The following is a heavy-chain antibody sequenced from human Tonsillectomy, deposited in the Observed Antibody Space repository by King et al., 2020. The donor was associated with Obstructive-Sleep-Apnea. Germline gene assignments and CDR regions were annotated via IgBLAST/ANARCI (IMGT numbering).Heavy chain of an antibody. Sequence: VQLVESGGGVVQPGRSLRLSCTVSGFTFSNDGMHWVRQAPGKGLEWVAVIWHDGSNVYYADSAKGRFTISRDNSKNTLYLQMNRLRAGDTAVYYCAKDLRYLGYYFDHWGQGTLVTVSS. D-gene: IGHD3-16*01. CDR1: GFTFSNDG. V-gene: IGHV3-33*06. CDR3: AKDLRYLGYYFDH. CDR2: IWHDGSNV. J-gene: IGHJ4*02.